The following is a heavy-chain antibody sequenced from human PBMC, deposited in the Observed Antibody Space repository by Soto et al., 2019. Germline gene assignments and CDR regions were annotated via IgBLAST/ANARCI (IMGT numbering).Heavy chain of an antibody. Sequence: QLQLQESGPGLVKPSETLSLTCTVSGGSISSSSYYWGWIRQPPGKGLEWIGSIYYSGSTYYNPALKRRVTISVDTSKNQFSLKLSSVTAADTAVYYCARRNEASIAVAGTYFDYWGQGTLVTVSS. CDR1: GGSISSSSYY. J-gene: IGHJ4*02. V-gene: IGHV4-39*01. CDR3: ARRNEASIAVAGTYFDY. CDR2: IYYSGST. D-gene: IGHD6-19*01.